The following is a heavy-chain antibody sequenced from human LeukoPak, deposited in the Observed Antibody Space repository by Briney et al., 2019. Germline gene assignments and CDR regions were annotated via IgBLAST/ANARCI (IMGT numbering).Heavy chain of an antibody. J-gene: IGHJ4*02. CDR1: GFTFSSYA. V-gene: IGHV3-23*01. Sequence: GGSLRLSCAASGFTFSSYAMSWVRQAPGKGLEWVSAISGSGGSTYYADSVKGRFTISRDNSKNTLYLQMNSLRAEDTAVYYCARTINSGSYYYFDYWGQGTLATVSS. CDR2: ISGSGGST. CDR3: ARTINSGSYYYFDY. D-gene: IGHD1-26*01.